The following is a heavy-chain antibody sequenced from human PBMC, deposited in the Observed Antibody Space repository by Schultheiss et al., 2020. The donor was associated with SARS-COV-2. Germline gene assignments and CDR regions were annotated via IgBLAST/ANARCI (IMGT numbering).Heavy chain of an antibody. J-gene: IGHJ4*02. CDR2: ISSDSVTR. V-gene: IGHV3-48*02. Sequence: GGSLRLSCAASGFTFIKYSINWVRQAPGKGLEWVSYISSDSVTRYAESVKGRFTISRDNAKNSLSLQMNSLRDEDTAVYYCARGVGDYWGQGALVTVSS. CDR3: ARGVGDY. D-gene: IGHD5/OR15-5a*01. CDR1: GFTFIKYS.